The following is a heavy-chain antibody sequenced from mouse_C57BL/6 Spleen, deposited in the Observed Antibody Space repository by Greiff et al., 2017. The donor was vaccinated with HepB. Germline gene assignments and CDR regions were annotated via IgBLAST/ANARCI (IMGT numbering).Heavy chain of an antibody. V-gene: IGHV1-19*01. D-gene: IGHD2-2*01. CDR3: ARDGHEGFDY. CDR2: INPYNGGT. CDR1: GYTFTDYY. Sequence: EVQLQQSGPVLVKPGASVKMSCKASGYTFTDYYMNWVKQSHGKSLEWIGVINPYNGGTSYNQKFKGKATLTVDKSSSTAYMELNSLASEDSAVYYCARDGHEGFDYWGQGTTLTVSS. J-gene: IGHJ2*01.